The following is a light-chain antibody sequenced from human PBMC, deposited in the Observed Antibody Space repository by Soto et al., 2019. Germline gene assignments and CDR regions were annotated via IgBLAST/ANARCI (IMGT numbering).Light chain of an antibody. V-gene: IGKV3-15*01. CDR1: QSVSSS. CDR3: QQYNKWPWT. Sequence: EIVMTQSPATLSMSPGERVTLSCRASQSVSSSLAWNQQKPGQAPRLLIYGASTRATGVPDRFSGSGSGTEFTLTISSPQSEDFAVYYCQQYNKWPWTFGQGTKVEIK. J-gene: IGKJ1*01. CDR2: GAS.